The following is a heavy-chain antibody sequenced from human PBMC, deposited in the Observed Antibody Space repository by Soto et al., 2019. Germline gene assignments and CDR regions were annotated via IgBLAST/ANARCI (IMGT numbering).Heavy chain of an antibody. V-gene: IGHV3-7*03. J-gene: IGHJ3*02. Sequence: PGGSLRLSCAASGFTFSRYWMTWVRQAPGKELEWVAHIKVDGSEKYYVDSVKGRFTISRDNAKNSLYLHMNSLRAEDTAVYYCARVGDGDACDIWGQGTMVTVSS. CDR1: GFTFSRYW. D-gene: IGHD3-10*01. CDR2: IKVDGSEK. CDR3: ARVGDGDACDI.